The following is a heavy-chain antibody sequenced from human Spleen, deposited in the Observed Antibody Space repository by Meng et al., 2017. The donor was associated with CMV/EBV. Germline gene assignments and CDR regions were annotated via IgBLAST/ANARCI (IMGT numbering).Heavy chain of an antibody. CDR3: ASVNIAARTYGMDV. CDR2: IIQDGSEK. CDR1: GFTFRSYG. J-gene: IGHJ6*02. Sequence: GGSLRLSCAASGFTFRSYGMHWVRQAPGKGLEWVANIIQDGSEKHYVDSVKGRFTISRDNAKNSLYLQMNSLRAEDTALYYCASVNIAARTYGMDVWGQGTTVTVSS. D-gene: IGHD6-6*01. V-gene: IGHV3-7*03.